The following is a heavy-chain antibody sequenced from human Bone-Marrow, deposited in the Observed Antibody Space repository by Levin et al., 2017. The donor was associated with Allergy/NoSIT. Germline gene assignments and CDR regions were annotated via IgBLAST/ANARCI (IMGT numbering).Heavy chain of an antibody. V-gene: IGHV3-9*01. Sequence: SLKISCAASGFTFDDYAMHWVRQAPGKGLEWVSGISWNSGSIGYADSVKGRFTISRDNAKNSLYLQMNSLRAEDTALYYCAKDTGSMLDSYGFVAYWGQGTLVTVSS. CDR1: GFTFDDYA. D-gene: IGHD5-18*01. CDR3: AKDTGSMLDSYGFVAY. J-gene: IGHJ4*02. CDR2: ISWNSGSI.